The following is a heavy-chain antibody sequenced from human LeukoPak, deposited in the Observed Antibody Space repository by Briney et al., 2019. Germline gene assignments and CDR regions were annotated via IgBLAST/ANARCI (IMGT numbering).Heavy chain of an antibody. J-gene: IGHJ4*02. CDR2: IIPMFGIA. CDR1: GGTFSRYA. CDR3: ARDKTHCSAASCYSAQVY. V-gene: IGHV1-69*01. D-gene: IGHD2-15*01. Sequence: SVKVSCKASGGTFSRYAISWVRQAPGQGLEWMGGIIPMFGIANYAQKFQGRVTITADESTSTAYMELSSLRSEDTAVYYCARDKTHCSAASCYSAQVYWGQGSLVTVSS.